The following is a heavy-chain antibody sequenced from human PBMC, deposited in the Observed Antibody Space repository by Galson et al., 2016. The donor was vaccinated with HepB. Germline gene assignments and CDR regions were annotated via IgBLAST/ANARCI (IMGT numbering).Heavy chain of an antibody. CDR1: GGSISSGDYY. CDR2: IYYSGST. D-gene: IGHD6-13*01. V-gene: IGHV4-31*03. J-gene: IGHJ6*02. CDR3: ARGMPAPGTGDYYGMDV. Sequence: TLSLTCTVSGGSISSGDYYWSWIRQHPGKGLEWIGYIYYSGSTYYSPSLKSRVTIDTSKNQFSLKLSSVTAADTAVYYCARGMPAPGTGDYYGMDVWGRGTTVTVSS.